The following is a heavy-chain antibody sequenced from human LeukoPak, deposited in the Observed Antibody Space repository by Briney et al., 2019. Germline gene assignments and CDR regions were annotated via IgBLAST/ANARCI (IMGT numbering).Heavy chain of an antibody. V-gene: IGHV1-8*03. Sequence: GASVKVSCKASGYTFTSYDSNWVGQANGQGREGMGWMNPNSGKTGYEQKFQGRVTITRNTSISTAYMELSSLRSEDTAVYYCARVTMIKRGAFDIWGQGTMVTVSS. CDR2: MNPNSGKT. CDR3: ARVTMIKRGAFDI. D-gene: IGHD3-22*01. CDR1: GYTFTSYD. J-gene: IGHJ3*02.